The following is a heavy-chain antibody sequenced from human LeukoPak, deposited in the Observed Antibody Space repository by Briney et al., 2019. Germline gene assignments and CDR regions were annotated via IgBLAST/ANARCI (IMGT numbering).Heavy chain of an antibody. CDR1: GFTCSSYG. CDR2: TSYDGSKN. D-gene: IGHD2-15*01. J-gene: IGHJ4*02. Sequence: PGMSLRLSCAASGFTCSSYGMHWVRQAPGKGLEGVAVTSYDGSKNYYADSVKGRFTMSRDKSKNTLYLQMNSLRAKDTSVYDCANSGDIVVVLAPADYWGQGTLVTVSS. V-gene: IGHV3-30*18. CDR3: ANSGDIVVVLAPADY.